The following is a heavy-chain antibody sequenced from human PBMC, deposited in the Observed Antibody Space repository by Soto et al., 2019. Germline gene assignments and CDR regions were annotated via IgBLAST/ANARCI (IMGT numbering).Heavy chain of an antibody. D-gene: IGHD3-22*01. Sequence: EVQLVESGGGLVQPGGSLRLSCAASGFTFSSYWMHWVRQAPGKGLVWVSRINSDGSSTSYADSVKGRFTISRDNAKNKLYLQMNSLRAEDTAVYYCARVSTYYYDSSGLDYWGQGTLVTVSS. CDR2: INSDGSST. J-gene: IGHJ4*02. CDR1: GFTFSSYW. V-gene: IGHV3-74*01. CDR3: ARVSTYYYDSSGLDY.